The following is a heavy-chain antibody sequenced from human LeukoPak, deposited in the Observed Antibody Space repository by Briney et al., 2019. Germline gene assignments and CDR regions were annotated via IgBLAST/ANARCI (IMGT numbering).Heavy chain of an antibody. CDR2: ISAYNGNT. CDR1: GYTFTSYG. J-gene: IGHJ4*02. Sequence: ASVTVSCTASGYTFTSYGISWVRQAPGQGLEWMGWISAYNGNTNYAQKLQGRVTMTTDTSTSTAYMELRSLRSDDTAVYYCARVQGLRSPDYFDYWGQGTLVTVSS. D-gene: IGHD4-17*01. V-gene: IGHV1-18*01. CDR3: ARVQGLRSPDYFDY.